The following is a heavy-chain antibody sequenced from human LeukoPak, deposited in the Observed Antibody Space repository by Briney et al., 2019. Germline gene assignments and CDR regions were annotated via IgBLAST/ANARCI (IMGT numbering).Heavy chain of an antibody. CDR2: IRYDGSNK. Sequence: PGGSLRLSCAASGFTFSSYGMHWVRQAPGKGLEWVAFIRYDGSNKYYADSVKGRFTISRDNSKNTLYLQMNSLRAEDTAVYYCAKGAPGGVLGGYFDYWGQGTLVTVSS. V-gene: IGHV3-30*02. CDR3: AKGAPGGVLGGYFDY. J-gene: IGHJ4*02. D-gene: IGHD3-16*01. CDR1: GFTFSSYG.